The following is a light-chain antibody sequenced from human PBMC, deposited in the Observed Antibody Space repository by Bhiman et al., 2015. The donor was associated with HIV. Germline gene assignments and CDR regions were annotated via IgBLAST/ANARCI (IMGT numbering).Light chain of an antibody. J-gene: IGLJ2*01. CDR1: TTNIGNNF. Sequence: QSALTQPASVSAAPGQKVTISCSGSTTNIGNNFVSWYQQFPGTAPKVLIYDNSRRPSGIPARFSGSKSGTSATLAITALQTGDEGDYYCGTWDSSLSAVVFGGGTKLTVL. V-gene: IGLV1-51*01. CDR3: GTWDSSLSAVV. CDR2: DNS.